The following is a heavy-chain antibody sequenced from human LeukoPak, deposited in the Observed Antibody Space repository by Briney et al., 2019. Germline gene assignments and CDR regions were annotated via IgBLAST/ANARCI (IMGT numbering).Heavy chain of an antibody. CDR1: GGSISSYY. V-gene: IGHV4-4*09. Sequence: SETLSLTCTVSGGSISSYYWSWIRQPPGKGLEWIGYIHTSGSTNYNPSLKSRVTISVDTSKNQFSLKLSSVTAADTAVYYCARDNHIAVAGTDYWGQGTLVTVSS. J-gene: IGHJ4*02. D-gene: IGHD6-19*01. CDR2: IHTSGST. CDR3: ARDNHIAVAGTDY.